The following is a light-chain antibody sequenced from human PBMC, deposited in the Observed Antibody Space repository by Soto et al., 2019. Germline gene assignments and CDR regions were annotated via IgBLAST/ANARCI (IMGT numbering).Light chain of an antibody. V-gene: IGLV1-44*01. Sequence: QSVLTQPPSASGTPGQRVTISCSGSRSNIGSNTVNWYHQLPGTAHKLLIYSNNQRPSGVPDRFSGSKSGTSASLAISGLQSEDEADYYCTAWDDSLNGPVFGGGTKVTVL. CDR1: RSNIGSNT. J-gene: IGLJ2*01. CDR3: TAWDDSLNGPV. CDR2: SNN.